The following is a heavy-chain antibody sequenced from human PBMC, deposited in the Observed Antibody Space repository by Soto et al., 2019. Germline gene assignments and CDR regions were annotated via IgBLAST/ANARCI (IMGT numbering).Heavy chain of an antibody. V-gene: IGHV3-23*01. CDR1: GFTFSSYA. D-gene: IGHD3-9*01. J-gene: IGHJ4*02. Sequence: GGSLRLSCAASGFTFSSYAMSWVRQAPGKGLEWVSAISGSGGSTHYADSVKGRFTISRDNSKNTLYLQMNSLRAEDTAVYYCAKGGAASPLLNYWGQGTLVTVSS. CDR2: ISGSGGST. CDR3: AKGGAASPLLNY.